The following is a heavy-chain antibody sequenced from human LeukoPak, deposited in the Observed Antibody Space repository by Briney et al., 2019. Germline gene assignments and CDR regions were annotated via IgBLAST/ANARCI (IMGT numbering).Heavy chain of an antibody. CDR3: ARDWYGEKVDY. CDR1: GFTFSSFW. Sequence: GGSLRLSCAASGFTFSSFWMNWVRQAPGKGLEWVSYISSSGSTIYYADSVKGRFTISRDNAKNSLYLQMNSLRAEDTAVYYCARDWYGEKVDYWGQGTLVTVSS. J-gene: IGHJ4*02. D-gene: IGHD4-17*01. V-gene: IGHV3-48*04. CDR2: ISSSGSTI.